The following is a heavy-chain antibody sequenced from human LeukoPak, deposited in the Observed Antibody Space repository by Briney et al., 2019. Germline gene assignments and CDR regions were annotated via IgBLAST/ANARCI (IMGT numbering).Heavy chain of an antibody. J-gene: IGHJ3*02. CDR2: IYSGGST. V-gene: IGHV3-53*01. CDR3: ARHSVSVGSGNDAFDI. D-gene: IGHD2-15*01. Sequence: GGSLRLSCAASGFTVSSNYMSWVRQAPGKGLEWVSVIYSGGSTYYADSVKGRFTISRDNSKNTLYLQMNSLRAEDTAVYYCARHSVSVGSGNDAFDIWGQGTMVTVSS. CDR1: GFTVSSNY.